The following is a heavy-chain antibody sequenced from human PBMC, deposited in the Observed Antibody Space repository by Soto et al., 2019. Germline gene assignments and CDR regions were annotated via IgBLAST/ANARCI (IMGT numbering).Heavy chain of an antibody. J-gene: IGHJ4*02. D-gene: IGHD6-19*01. CDR2: VSHDGRNT. CDR3: AKGGRQWLVTSDFNY. CDR1: GFTFSDYA. V-gene: IGHV3-30*18. Sequence: VQLVESGGGVVQPGRSLRLSCAASGFTFSDYAMHWVRQAPGKGLEWVAVVSHDGRNTHYADSGKGRFTIARDSSKHTVSLEMTSLRAAYTAVYYCAKGGRQWLVTSDFNYWGQGALVTVSS.